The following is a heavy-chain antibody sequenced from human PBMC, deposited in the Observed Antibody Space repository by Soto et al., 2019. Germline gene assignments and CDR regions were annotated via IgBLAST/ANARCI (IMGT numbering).Heavy chain of an antibody. J-gene: IGHJ5*02. CDR2: INHSGST. V-gene: IGHV4-34*01. D-gene: IGHD2-15*01. Sequence: SETLSLTCAVYGGSFSGYYWSWIRQPPGKGLEWIGEINHSGSTNYNPSLKSRVTISVDTSKNQFSLKLSSVTAADTAVYYCARGRDIVVVVAAKDWFDPWGQGTLVNVSS. CDR1: GGSFSGYY. CDR3: ARGRDIVVVVAAKDWFDP.